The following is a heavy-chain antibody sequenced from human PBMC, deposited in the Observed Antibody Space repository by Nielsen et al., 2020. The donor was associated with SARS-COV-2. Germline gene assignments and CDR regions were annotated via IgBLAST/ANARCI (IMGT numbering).Heavy chain of an antibody. CDR2: ISGSGGRT. Sequence: GGSLRLSCTASGFIFSSYAMSWVRQAPGKGLEWVAAISGSGGRTSYADSVKGRFTIPRDKSKNSLDLQMNSLRDEDTAVYYCARDLELLTNYYALDYWGQGTLVTVSS. J-gene: IGHJ4*02. CDR3: ARDLELLTNYYALDY. CDR1: GFIFSSYA. D-gene: IGHD3-9*01. V-gene: IGHV3-23*01.